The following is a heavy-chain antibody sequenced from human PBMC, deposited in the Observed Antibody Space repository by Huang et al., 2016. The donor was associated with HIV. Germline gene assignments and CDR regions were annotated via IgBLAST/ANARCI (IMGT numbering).Heavy chain of an antibody. CDR1: GDFISSTNYY. V-gene: IGHV4-39*01. CDR2: VYQSVST. J-gene: IGHJ4*02. Sequence: QLQLQESGPGQVKPSETLSLTCTVSGDFISSTNYYWGWLRQSPGTGLEWVGSVYQSVSTNTSPSLKSRVTLAVDTSRNQFSRRLNSVTAADTAVYYCASQHIGAAATWFWGRGTQVAVSS. CDR3: ASQHIGAAATWF. D-gene: IGHD6-13*01.